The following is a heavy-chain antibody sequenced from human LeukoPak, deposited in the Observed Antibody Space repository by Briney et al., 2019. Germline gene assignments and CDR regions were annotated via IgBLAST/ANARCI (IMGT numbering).Heavy chain of an antibody. V-gene: IGHV1-69*04. D-gene: IGHD5-18*01. CDR2: IIPILGIA. CDR1: GGTFSSYA. Sequence: ASVKVSCKASGGTFSSYAISWVRQAPGQGLEWMGRIIPILGIANYAQKFQGRVTITADKSTSTAYMELSSLRSEDTAVYYCARVGPYSYGDGGYFDYWGQGTLVTVSS. CDR3: ARVGPYSYGDGGYFDY. J-gene: IGHJ4*02.